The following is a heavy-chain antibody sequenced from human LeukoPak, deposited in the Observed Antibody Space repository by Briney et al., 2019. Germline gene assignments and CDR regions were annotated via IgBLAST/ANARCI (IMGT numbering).Heavy chain of an antibody. D-gene: IGHD3-9*01. CDR2: IKQDGSEK. CDR1: EFTFSSYW. J-gene: IGHJ4*02. V-gene: IGHV3-7*01. Sequence: GSLRLSCAASEFTFSSYWMSWVRQAPGKGLEWVANIKQDGSEKYYVDSVKGRFTISRDNAKNSLYLQMNSLRAEDTAVYYCAREGYFDWLFPDYWGQGTLVTVSS. CDR3: AREGYFDWLFPDY.